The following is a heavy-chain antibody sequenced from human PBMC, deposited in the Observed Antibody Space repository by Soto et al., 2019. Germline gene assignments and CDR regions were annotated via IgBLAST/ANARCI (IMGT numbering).Heavy chain of an antibody. Sequence: QVQLVQSGAELKRPGASVKVSCKASGYTFSDYYIHWVRQAPGQGLEWMGWINPNGGDTKYAQKFQGSVTMTRDTSISTAYMELTRLRGDDSARDHCARRVALSTTVWFDPWGQGTLVTVSS. CDR3: ARRVALSTTVWFDP. CDR1: GYTFSDYY. J-gene: IGHJ5*02. CDR2: INPNGGDT. V-gene: IGHV1-2*02. D-gene: IGHD4-17*01.